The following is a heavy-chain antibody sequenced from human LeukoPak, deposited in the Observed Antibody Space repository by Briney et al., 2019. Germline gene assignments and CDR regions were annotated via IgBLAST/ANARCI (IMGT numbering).Heavy chain of an antibody. CDR1: GYTFTSYY. D-gene: IGHD1-26*01. J-gene: IGHJ3*02. Sequence: ASVKVSCKASGYTFTSYYMHWVRQAPGQGLEWMGIINPSGGSTSYAQKFQGRVTMTRDTSTSTVYMELSSLRSEDTAVYYCASPKHIVGATKGGYDAFDIWGQGTMVTVSS. CDR3: ASPKHIVGATKGGYDAFDI. V-gene: IGHV1-46*01. CDR2: INPSGGST.